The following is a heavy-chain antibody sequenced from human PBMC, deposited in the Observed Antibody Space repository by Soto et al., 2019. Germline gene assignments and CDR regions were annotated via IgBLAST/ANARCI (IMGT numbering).Heavy chain of an antibody. D-gene: IGHD3-10*01. CDR1: GYSFTSYW. J-gene: IGHJ4*02. Sequence: PGESLKISCKGSGYSFTSYWIGWVRQMPGKGLEWMGIIYPDDSDTRYSPSFQGQVTISADKSISTAYLQWSSLKASDTAMYYCARRSSGSTSPPPYYFASGGRGALVPVSS. V-gene: IGHV5-51*01. CDR2: IYPDDSDT. CDR3: ARRSSGSTSPPPYYFAS.